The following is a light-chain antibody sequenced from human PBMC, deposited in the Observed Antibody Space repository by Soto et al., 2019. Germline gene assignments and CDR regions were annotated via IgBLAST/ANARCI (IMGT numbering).Light chain of an antibody. CDR3: LCSLSGSRL. V-gene: IGLV1-40*01. CDR2: GNT. J-gene: IGLJ2*01. CDR1: SSDIGAGFD. Sequence: QSVLTQPPSVSGAPGQRVTISCTGSSSDIGAGFDVHWYQQYPGRAPKLLIYGNTNRPSGVPARFSGSKSGTSASLAITGLQPEDEAEYYCLCSLSGSRLFGGGTKLTVL.